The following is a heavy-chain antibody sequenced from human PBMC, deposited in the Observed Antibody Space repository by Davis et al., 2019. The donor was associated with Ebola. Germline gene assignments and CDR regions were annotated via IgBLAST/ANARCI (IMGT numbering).Heavy chain of an antibody. CDR1: GFTFDDYA. Sequence: SLKISCAASGFTFDDYAMHWVRQAPGKGLEWVSGISWNSGSIGYADSVKGRFTISRDNAKNSLYLQMNSLRAEDTAVYYCARATGQDYWGQGTLVTVSS. CDR3: ARATGQDY. CDR2: ISWNSGSI. D-gene: IGHD5-12*01. J-gene: IGHJ4*02. V-gene: IGHV3-9*01.